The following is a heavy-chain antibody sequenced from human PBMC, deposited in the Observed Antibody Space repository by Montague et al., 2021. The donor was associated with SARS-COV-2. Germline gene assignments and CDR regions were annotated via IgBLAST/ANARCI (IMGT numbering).Heavy chain of an antibody. J-gene: IGHJ3*02. D-gene: IGHD3-3*01. Sequence: SKTLSLTCTVSGGSISSYYWNWIRETPGKGLEWIGYIYYSGTTNYNPSLKSRVTISLDTPKNQFSLNLNSVTAADTAIYYCARDQAAKISFKGAFDIWGQGRMVTVSS. CDR2: IYYSGTT. CDR3: ARDQAAKISFKGAFDI. CDR1: GGSISSYY. V-gene: IGHV4-59*01.